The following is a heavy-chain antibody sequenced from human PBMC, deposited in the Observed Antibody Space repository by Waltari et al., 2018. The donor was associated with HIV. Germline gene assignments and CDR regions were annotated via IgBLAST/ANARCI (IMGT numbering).Heavy chain of an antibody. CDR2: VSGTGAIT. D-gene: IGHD5-12*01. J-gene: IGHJ6*02. CDR3: ARLGVGTITHFGIDV. Sequence: EVQLLESGGGSVHPGGSLRLSCAASGFTFHSYALAWVRQAPGKGLEWVSAVSGTGAITHYADYVKGRFTISKDKSKDTLYLQMESLRDEDTAVYYCARLGVGTITHFGIDVWGQGTTVTVSS. V-gene: IGHV3-23*01. CDR1: GFTFHSYA.